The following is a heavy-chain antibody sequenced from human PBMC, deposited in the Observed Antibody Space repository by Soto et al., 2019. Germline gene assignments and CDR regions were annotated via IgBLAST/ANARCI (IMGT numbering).Heavy chain of an antibody. J-gene: IGHJ4*02. CDR1: GGSISSGHYP. CDR2: IYPGGNT. D-gene: IGHD2-21*01. CDR3: ARLVGVAISV. V-gene: IGHV4-30-2*01. Sequence: SETLSLTCAVSGGSISSGHYPWTWIRQPPGKGLEWIGYIYPGGNTYYSPSLKSRVTIALDTSKSLVSLRLNSVTAADTAVYCCARLVGVAISVWGQGTLVTVSS.